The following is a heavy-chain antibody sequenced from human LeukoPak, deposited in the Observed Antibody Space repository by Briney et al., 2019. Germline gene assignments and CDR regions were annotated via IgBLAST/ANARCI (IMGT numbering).Heavy chain of an antibody. J-gene: IGHJ5*02. CDR2: INPTGGST. CDR3: ARDNSVGDNAWWFDP. CDR1: GYTFTSYY. V-gene: IGHV1-46*01. D-gene: IGHD1-26*01. Sequence: ASVKVSCKASGYTFTSYYMHWVRQAPGQGPEWMGLINPTGGSTGYAQKFQGRVTMTRDMSTSTDYMELSSLRSEDTAIYYSARDNSVGDNAWWFDPWGLGTLVTVSS.